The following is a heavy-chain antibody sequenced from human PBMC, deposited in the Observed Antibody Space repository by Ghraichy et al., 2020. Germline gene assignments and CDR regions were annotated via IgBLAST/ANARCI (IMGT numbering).Heavy chain of an antibody. CDR2: INHGGDT. Sequence: SETLSLTCAVYGGSFSGYYWSWIRQTPGKGLEWIGEINHGGDTSYNPSLKSRVTISVDTSKTQISLKMTSLTAADTAVYYCARGGVTVVVPDYYGLDVLGQGTTVTVAS. CDR1: GGSFSGYY. J-gene: IGHJ6*02. V-gene: IGHV4-34*01. D-gene: IGHD4-23*01. CDR3: ARGGVTVVVPDYYGLDV.